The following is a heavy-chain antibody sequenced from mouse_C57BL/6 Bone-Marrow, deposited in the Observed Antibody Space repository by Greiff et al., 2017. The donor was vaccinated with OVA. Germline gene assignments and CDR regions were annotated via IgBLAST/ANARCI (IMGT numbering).Heavy chain of an antibody. Sequence: DVMLVESGGGLVQPKGSLKLSCAASGFTFNTYAMHWVRQAPGKGLEWVARIRSKSSNYATYYADSVKDRFTISRDDSQSMLYLQMNNLKTEDTAMYYCVRGGIYYYGSSPFYAMDYWGQGTSVTVSS. D-gene: IGHD1-1*01. CDR3: VRGGIYYYGSSPFYAMDY. V-gene: IGHV10-3*01. CDR1: GFTFNTYA. J-gene: IGHJ4*01. CDR2: IRSKSSNYAT.